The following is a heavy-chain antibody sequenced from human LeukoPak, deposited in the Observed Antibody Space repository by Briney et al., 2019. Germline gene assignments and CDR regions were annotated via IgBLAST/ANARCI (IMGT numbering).Heavy chain of an antibody. CDR1: GXTSSSHW. D-gene: IGHD3-10*01. CDR2: INQDGSEK. J-gene: IGHJ4*02. Sequence: GRSLRLSCAASGXTSSSHWMSWVRQAPGKGLEWVASINQDGSEKYSVDSVKGRFTISRDNAKNSLYLQMNSVRAEDTAVYYCARDHVVRGVVWDYWGQGTLVTVSS. V-gene: IGHV3-7*05. CDR3: ARDHVVRGVVWDY.